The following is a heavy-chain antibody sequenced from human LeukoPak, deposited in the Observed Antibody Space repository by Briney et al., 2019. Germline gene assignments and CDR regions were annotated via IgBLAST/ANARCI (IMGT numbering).Heavy chain of an antibody. J-gene: IGHJ5*02. V-gene: IGHV3-23*01. Sequence: GGSLRLSCAASGFTFSSYAMSWVRQAPGKGLEWVSAISGSGGSTYYADSVKGRFTISRDNSKNTLYLQMNSLRAEDTAVYYCARASSSWYAGLVDPWGQGTLVTVSS. D-gene: IGHD6-13*01. CDR1: GFTFSSYA. CDR2: ISGSGGST. CDR3: ARASSSWYAGLVDP.